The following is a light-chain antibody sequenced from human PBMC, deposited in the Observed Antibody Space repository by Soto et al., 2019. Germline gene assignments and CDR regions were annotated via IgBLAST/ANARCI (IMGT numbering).Light chain of an antibody. CDR1: QSVSSN. V-gene: IGKV3-15*01. Sequence: EIVMTQSPATLSVSPGERATLSCRASQSVSSNLAWYQQKPGQAPRLLIYGVSTRATGIPARFSGSGSGTEFTLAISSLQSEDFAGYYCQQYNNCPYTFGQGTKLEIK. J-gene: IGKJ2*01. CDR3: QQYNNCPYT. CDR2: GVS.